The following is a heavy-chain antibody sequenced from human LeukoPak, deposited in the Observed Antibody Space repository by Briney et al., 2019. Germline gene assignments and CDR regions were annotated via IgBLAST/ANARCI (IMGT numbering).Heavy chain of an antibody. CDR2: ISDRGSRT. V-gene: IGHV3-23*01. CDR3: AKRGVVIRVILVGFHKEAYYFDS. Sequence: PGGSLRLSCAVSGITLSNYGTSWVRQAPGKGLEWVAGISDRGSRTNYADSVKGRFTISTDHPKNTLYLQMNSLRAEDTAVYFCAKRGVVIRVILVGFHKEAYYFDSWGQGALVTVSS. J-gene: IGHJ4*02. CDR1: GITLSNYG. D-gene: IGHD3-22*01.